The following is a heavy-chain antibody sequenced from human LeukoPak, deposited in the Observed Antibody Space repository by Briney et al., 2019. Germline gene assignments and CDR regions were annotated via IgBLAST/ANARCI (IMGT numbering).Heavy chain of an antibody. CDR2: ISGSGGST. V-gene: IGHV3-23*01. CDR1: GFTFSSYP. J-gene: IGHJ4*02. Sequence: GGSLRLSCAASGFTFSSYPMSWVRQAPGKGLEWVSVISGSGGSTYYADSVKGRFTISRDNSKNTLYLRMNSLRAGDTAVYYCAKDHRSTIFGVVVSYFEDWGQGTLVTVSS. D-gene: IGHD3-3*01. CDR3: AKDHRSTIFGVVVSYFED.